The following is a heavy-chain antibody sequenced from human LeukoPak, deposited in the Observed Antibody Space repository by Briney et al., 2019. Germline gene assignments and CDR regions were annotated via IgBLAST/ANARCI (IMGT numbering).Heavy chain of an antibody. Sequence: GGSLRLSCAASGFTFSSYEMNWVRQAPGKGLEWVSYISSSGSTIYYADSVKGRFTISRDNAKNSLYLQMNSLRAEDTAVYYCARDSGGSLYHAFDYWGQGTLVTVSS. D-gene: IGHD2-15*01. CDR1: GFTFSSYE. J-gene: IGHJ4*02. CDR3: ARDSGGSLYHAFDY. V-gene: IGHV3-48*03. CDR2: ISSSGSTI.